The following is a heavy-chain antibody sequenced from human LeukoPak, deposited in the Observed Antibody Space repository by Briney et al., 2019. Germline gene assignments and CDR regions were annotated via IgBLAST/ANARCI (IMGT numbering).Heavy chain of an antibody. Sequence: SVKVSCKASGYTFTSYGISWVRQAPGQGLEWMGRIIPILGIANYAQKFQGRVTITADKSTSTAYMELSSLRSEDTAVYYCARGEWELPSSDYWGQGTLVTVSS. CDR3: ARGEWELPSSDY. D-gene: IGHD1-26*01. V-gene: IGHV1-69*04. J-gene: IGHJ4*02. CDR2: IIPILGIA. CDR1: GYTFTSYG.